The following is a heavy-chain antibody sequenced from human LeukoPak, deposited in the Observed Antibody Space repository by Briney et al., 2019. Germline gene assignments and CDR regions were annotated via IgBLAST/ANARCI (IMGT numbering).Heavy chain of an antibody. CDR2: IYTSGST. D-gene: IGHD6-19*01. Sequence: PSETLSLTCTVSGGSISSYYWSWIRQPAGKGLEWIGRIYTSGSTNYNPSLKSRVTMSVDTSKNQFSLKLSSVTAADTAVYYCARDLYSSGRNNWFDPWGQGTLATVSS. V-gene: IGHV4-4*07. CDR1: GGSISSYY. J-gene: IGHJ5*02. CDR3: ARDLYSSGRNNWFDP.